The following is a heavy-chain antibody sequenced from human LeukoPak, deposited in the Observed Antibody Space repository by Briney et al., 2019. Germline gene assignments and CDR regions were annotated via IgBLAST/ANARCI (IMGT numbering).Heavy chain of an antibody. D-gene: IGHD3-10*01. Sequence: PGGSLRLSCVASGFTFSSHSMNWVRQAPGKGLEWVSSISSSSYIYYADSVKGRFTISRDNAKNSLYLQMNSLRAEDTAVYYCARNDHDYYGPDVWGQGTTVTVSS. J-gene: IGHJ6*02. CDR1: GFTFSSHS. CDR3: ARNDHDYYGPDV. V-gene: IGHV3-21*01. CDR2: ISSSSYI.